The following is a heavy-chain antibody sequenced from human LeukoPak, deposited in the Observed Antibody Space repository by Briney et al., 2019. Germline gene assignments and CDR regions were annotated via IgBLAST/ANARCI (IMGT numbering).Heavy chain of an antibody. CDR2: ISSSGSTI. D-gene: IGHD5-24*01. Sequence: GGSLRLSCAASGFTFSDYYMSWIRQAPGKGLEWVSYISSSGSTIYYADSVKGRFTISRDNAKKSLYMQMNSLRGEDTAVYYCARDGYNSGGDFDYWGQGALATVSS. J-gene: IGHJ4*02. CDR3: ARDGYNSGGDFDY. CDR1: GFTFSDYY. V-gene: IGHV3-11*04.